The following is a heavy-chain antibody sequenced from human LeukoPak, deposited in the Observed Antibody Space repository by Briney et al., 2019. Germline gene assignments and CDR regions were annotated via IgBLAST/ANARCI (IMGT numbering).Heavy chain of an antibody. D-gene: IGHD3-3*01. CDR2: INPNSGGT. CDR1: GYTFTGYY. CDR3: ARVYDFWSGPFDY. J-gene: IGHJ4*02. V-gene: IGHV1-2*02. Sequence: GASVKVSCKASGYTFTGYYMHWVRQAPGQGLEWMGWINPNSGGTNYAQKFQGRVTMTRDTSISTAYMELSRLRSGDTAVYYCARVYDFWSGPFDYWGQGTLVTVSS.